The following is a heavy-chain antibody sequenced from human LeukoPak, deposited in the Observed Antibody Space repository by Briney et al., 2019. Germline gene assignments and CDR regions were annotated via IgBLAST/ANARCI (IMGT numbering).Heavy chain of an antibody. V-gene: IGHV4-61*02. Sequence: SETLSLTCTVSGGSISSGSYYWSWIRQPAGKGLEWIGRIYTSGSTNYNPSLKSRVTISVDTSKNQFSLKLSSVTAADTAVYYCARDILRDDFWPYWYFDLWGRGTLVTVSS. D-gene: IGHD3-3*01. CDR1: GGSISSGSYY. J-gene: IGHJ2*01. CDR3: ARDILRDDFWPYWYFDL. CDR2: IYTSGST.